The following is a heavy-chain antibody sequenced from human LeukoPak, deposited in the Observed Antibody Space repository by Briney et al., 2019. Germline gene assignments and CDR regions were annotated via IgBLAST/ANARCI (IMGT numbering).Heavy chain of an antibody. J-gene: IGHJ4*02. CDR1: GFTFSSYW. Sequence: GGSLRLSCAASGFTFSSYWMNWARQAPGKGLEWVSSISSSSTYIYYADSVKGRFTISRDNANNSLFLQMNSLRAEDTAVYYCARGGITMIVYWGQGTLVTVSS. CDR3: ARGGITMIVY. V-gene: IGHV3-21*06. CDR2: ISSSSTYI. D-gene: IGHD3-22*01.